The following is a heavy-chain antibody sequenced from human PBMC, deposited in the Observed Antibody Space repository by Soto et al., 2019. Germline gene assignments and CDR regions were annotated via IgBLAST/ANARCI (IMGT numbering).Heavy chain of an antibody. D-gene: IGHD1-1*01. V-gene: IGHV3-66*01. CDR2: IFSNGDT. J-gene: IGHJ4*02. CDR1: GFTVSNNY. Sequence: ELQLVASGGGLVQPGGSLRLSCAASGFTVSNNYVRWVRQAPGKGLEWVSLIFSNGDTRYADSVKGRFTISRDRSSNTLYLQMNNLRVEDTAVDYCARDGTYNWVGGQGIHVTVSS. CDR3: ARDGTYNWV.